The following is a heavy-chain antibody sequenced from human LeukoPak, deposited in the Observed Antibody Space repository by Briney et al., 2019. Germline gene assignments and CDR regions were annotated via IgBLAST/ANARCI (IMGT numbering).Heavy chain of an antibody. D-gene: IGHD3-10*01. V-gene: IGHV4-4*07. CDR3: ARGKDSYYYGADV. J-gene: IGHJ6*02. Sequence: PSETLSLTCTVSGDSLSTYYWSWIRQPAGKGLEWIGRIYSSGSTNYNPSLKSRVTMSVDTSKSQFSLKLSSVTAADTAVYYCARGKDSYYYGADVWGQGTTVTVSS. CDR1: GDSLSTYY. CDR2: IYSSGST.